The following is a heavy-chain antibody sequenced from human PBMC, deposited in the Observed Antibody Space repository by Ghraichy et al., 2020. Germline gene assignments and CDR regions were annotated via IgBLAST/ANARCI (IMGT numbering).Heavy chain of an antibody. CDR2: IWFDVSYK. J-gene: IGHJ6*02. V-gene: IGHV3-33*01. CDR1: GFTFATYG. CDR3: ARGESYGMDV. D-gene: IGHD1-26*01. Sequence: GGSLRLSCAASGFTFATYGMHWVRQAPGKGLEWVAFIWFDVSYKYYVDSVKGRFTISRDNSKNTLYLQMNSLRAEDTAVYYCARGESYGMDVWGQGTTVTVSS.